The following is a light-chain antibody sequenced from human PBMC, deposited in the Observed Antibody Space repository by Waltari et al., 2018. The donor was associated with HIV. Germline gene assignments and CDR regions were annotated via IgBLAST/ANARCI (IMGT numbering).Light chain of an antibody. CDR3: QSYDSINHWV. Sequence: NFMLTQPHSVSESPGKTVTISCTRSSGRMASRFVQWYQQRPGSAPPTVIYENNQSPSGVPDRFSGSIDSSSNSASLTISGLKTEDEADYYCQSYDSINHWVFGGGTKLTVL. J-gene: IGLJ3*02. V-gene: IGLV6-57*03. CDR1: SGRMASRF. CDR2: ENN.